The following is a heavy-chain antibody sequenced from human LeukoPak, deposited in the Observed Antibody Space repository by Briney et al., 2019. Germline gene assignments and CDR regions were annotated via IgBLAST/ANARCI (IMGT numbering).Heavy chain of an antibody. D-gene: IGHD2-15*01. J-gene: IGHJ4*02. Sequence: GGSLRLSCAASGFTFRNYAMTWVRQAPGKGLEWVSEINDNGDDTYYADFVKGRFTISRDNSKNPVYLQMNSLRVDDTAVYYYESGTINLVDYWGQGTLVTVSS. CDR3: ESGTINLVDY. CDR1: GFTFRNYA. V-gene: IGHV3-23*01. CDR2: INDNGDDT.